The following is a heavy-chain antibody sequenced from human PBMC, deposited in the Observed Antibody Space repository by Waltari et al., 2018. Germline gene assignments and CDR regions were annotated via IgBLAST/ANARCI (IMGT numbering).Heavy chain of an antibody. V-gene: IGHV3-23*01. CDR2: IRGGGGST. Sequence: VQLLESGGGLVQSGGSLRLSCAASGFTFRSYAMNWVRQAPGKGGEGVSGIRGGGGSTDYADCVKGRFTISRDNSKNTLYLQMNNLRVEDTAVYYCASSLYGDYTQIWGRVFDYWGQGTLVTVSS. CDR3: ASSLYGDYTQIWGRVFDY. CDR1: GFTFRSYA. J-gene: IGHJ4*02. D-gene: IGHD4-17*01.